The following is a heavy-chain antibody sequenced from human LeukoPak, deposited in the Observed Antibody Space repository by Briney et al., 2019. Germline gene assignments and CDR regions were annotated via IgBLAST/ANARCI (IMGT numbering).Heavy chain of an antibody. CDR2: MNPNSGNT. CDR3: ARGRGVRRSYLTKVKDY. V-gene: IGHV1-8*01. J-gene: IGHJ4*02. Sequence: ASVKVSCKASGYTFTSYDINWVRQATGQGLEWMGWMNPNSGNTGYAQKFQGRVTMTRNTSISTAYMELSSLRSEDTAVYYCARGRGVRRSYLTKVKDYWGQGTLVTVSS. D-gene: IGHD1-26*01. CDR1: GYTFTSYD.